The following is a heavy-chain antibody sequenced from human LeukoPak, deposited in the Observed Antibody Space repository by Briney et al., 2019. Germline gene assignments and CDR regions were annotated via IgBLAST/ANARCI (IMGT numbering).Heavy chain of an antibody. CDR2: IWYDGSNK. CDR1: GFTFSSYG. V-gene: IGHV3-33*01. J-gene: IGHJ4*02. Sequence: GRSLRLSCAASGFTFSSYGMHWVRQAPSKGLEWVAVIWYDGSNKYYADSVKGRFTISRDNSKNTLYLQMNSLRAEDTAVYYCARDPGGGSSGYYFDYWGQGTLVTVSS. D-gene: IGHD3-22*01. CDR3: ARDPGGGSSGYYFDY.